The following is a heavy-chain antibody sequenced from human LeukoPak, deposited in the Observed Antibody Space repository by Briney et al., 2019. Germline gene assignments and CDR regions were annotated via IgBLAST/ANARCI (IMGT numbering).Heavy chain of an antibody. V-gene: IGHV3-30*18. J-gene: IGHJ2*01. Sequence: PGRSLRLSCAASGFTFSSYGMHWVRQAPGKGLEWVAVISYDGSNKYYADSVKGRFTISRDNSKNTLYLQMNSLRAEDTAVYYCAKLVNRDPVYGSGSYSGSDWYFDLWGRGTLVTVSS. D-gene: IGHD3-10*01. CDR3: AKLVNRDPVYGSGSYSGSDWYFDL. CDR2: ISYDGSNK. CDR1: GFTFSSYG.